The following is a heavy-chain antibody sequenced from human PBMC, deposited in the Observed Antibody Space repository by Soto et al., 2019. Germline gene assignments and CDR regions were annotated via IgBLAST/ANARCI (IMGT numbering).Heavy chain of an antibody. CDR3: AQNLYDYGGKGPLGIEGMDV. V-gene: IGHV3-30*02. J-gene: IGHJ6*02. CDR2: IRYDGSKK. D-gene: IGHD4-17*01. CDR1: GFTFSRYG. Sequence: PGGSLRLSCAASGFTFSRYGMHWVRKAPGKGLEWVAVIRYDGSKKYYADSVKGRVTISRDNSKNTLYLQMNSLRAGDTAVYYCAQNLYDYGGKGPLGIEGMDVWGQGTTVTVSS.